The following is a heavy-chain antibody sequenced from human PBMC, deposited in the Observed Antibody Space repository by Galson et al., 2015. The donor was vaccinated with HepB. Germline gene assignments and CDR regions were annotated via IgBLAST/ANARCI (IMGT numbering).Heavy chain of an antibody. CDR1: GGSISSYY. CDR3: ARGCLEKRTDILTGYYNCYYYYGMDV. J-gene: IGHJ6*02. D-gene: IGHD3-9*01. Sequence: ETMSLTCTVSGGSISSYYWSWIRQPAGKGLEWIGRIYTSGSTDYNPSLKSRVTMSVDTSKNQFYLKLSSVTAADTAVYYCARGCLEKRTDILTGYYNCYYYYGMDVWGQGTTVTVSS. V-gene: IGHV4-4*07. CDR2: IYTSGST.